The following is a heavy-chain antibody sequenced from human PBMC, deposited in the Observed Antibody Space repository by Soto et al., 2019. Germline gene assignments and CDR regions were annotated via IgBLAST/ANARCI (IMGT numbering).Heavy chain of an antibody. D-gene: IGHD2-15*01. CDR1: GYTFTSYF. CDR3: ARVYCSGGSCYSIDY. J-gene: IGHJ4*02. CDR2: INPSYGTT. V-gene: IGHV1-46*03. Sequence: ASVKVSCKASGYTFTSYFIHWVRQAPGQGLEWMGIINPSYGTTTYAQKFQGGVTMTGDTSTSTVYMELSSLRSEDTAVYYCARVYCSGGSCYSIDYWGQGTLVTVSS.